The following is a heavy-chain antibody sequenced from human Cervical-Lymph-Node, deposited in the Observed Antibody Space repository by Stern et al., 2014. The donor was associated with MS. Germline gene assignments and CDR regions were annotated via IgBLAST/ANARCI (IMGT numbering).Heavy chain of an antibody. D-gene: IGHD4-17*01. CDR1: GGSISSYY. CDR3: ARGVDYGDYVGWFDP. J-gene: IGHJ5*02. V-gene: IGHV4-59*01. CDR2: IYYSGST. Sequence: QLQLQESGPGLVKPSETLSLTCTVSGGSISSYYWTWIRQPPGKGLEWVXYIYYSGSTNYNPSLKSRVTISVDTSKNQFSLKLSSVTAADTAVYYCARGVDYGDYVGWFDPWGQGTLVTVSS.